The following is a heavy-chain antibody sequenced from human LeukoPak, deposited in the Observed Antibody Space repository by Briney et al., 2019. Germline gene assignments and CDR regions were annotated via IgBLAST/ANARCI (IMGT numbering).Heavy chain of an antibody. J-gene: IGHJ4*02. CDR1: GCTINSYG. D-gene: IGHD4-11*01. V-gene: IGHV1-69*05. CDR2: IIPVFGSS. Sequence: GASVQVSCKTAGCTINSYGISWVRQAPGQGLEWMGGIIPVFGSSDYAQNFQGRLTITTDESTNTAYMELSGLRYEDTAVYYCVRDSASTVSTLFYWGQGTLVTVSS. CDR3: VRDSASTVSTLFY.